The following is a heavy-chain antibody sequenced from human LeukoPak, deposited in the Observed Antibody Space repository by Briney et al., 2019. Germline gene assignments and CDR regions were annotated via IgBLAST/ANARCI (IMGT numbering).Heavy chain of an antibody. Sequence: SETLSLTCTVSSGSIRSSSYHWGWIRQPPGKGLEWIGNIYYSESTYYNPSLKSRVTISLDTSKNQFSLKLSSVTAADTAVYYCARGREMATNWGQGTLVTVSS. CDR2: IYYSEST. D-gene: IGHD5-24*01. CDR1: SGSIRSSSYH. J-gene: IGHJ4*02. V-gene: IGHV4-39*07. CDR3: ARGREMATN.